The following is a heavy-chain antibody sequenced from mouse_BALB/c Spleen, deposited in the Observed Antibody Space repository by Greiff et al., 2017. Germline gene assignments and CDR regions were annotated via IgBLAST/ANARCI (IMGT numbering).Heavy chain of an antibody. CDR2: IYPGSGNT. CDR1: GYAFTNYW. V-gene: IGHV1-63*01. Sequence: VQLQQSGAELVRPWTSVKISCKASGYAFTNYWLGWVKQRPGHGLEWIGDIYPGSGNTYYNEKFKGKATLTADKSSSTAYMQLSSLTSEDSAVYFCARSPLDSSGYGAMDYWGQGTSVTVSS. J-gene: IGHJ4*01. D-gene: IGHD3-2*01. CDR3: ARSPLDSSGYGAMDY.